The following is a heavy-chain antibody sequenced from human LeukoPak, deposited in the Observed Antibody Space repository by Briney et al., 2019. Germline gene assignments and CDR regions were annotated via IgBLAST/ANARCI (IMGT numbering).Heavy chain of an antibody. D-gene: IGHD3-10*01. CDR3: AKAYYGSGSYGWLDY. J-gene: IGHJ4*02. CDR2: ISGTGDRT. V-gene: IGHV3-23*01. Sequence: GGSLRLSCAAFGFTFSSSAMNWVRQAPGKGLEWVSTISGTGDRTYYADSVKGRFTISRDNSKNTLFLQMNSLRAEDTAIYYCAKAYYGSGSYGWLDYWGQGTLVTVSS. CDR1: GFTFSSSA.